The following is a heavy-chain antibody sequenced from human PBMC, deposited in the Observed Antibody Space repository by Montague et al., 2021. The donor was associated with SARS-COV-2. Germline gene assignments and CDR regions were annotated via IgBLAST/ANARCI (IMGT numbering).Heavy chain of an antibody. J-gene: IGHJ4*02. CDR1: GGSISSSSYY. CDR2: IYYSGST. CDR3: ARESASGGYLVY. V-gene: IGHV4-39*01. Sequence: SETLSLTCTVSGGSISSSSYYWGWIRQPPEKGLEWIGSIYYSGSTYYNPSLKSRVTISVDTSKNQFFLKLSSVTAADTAVYYCARESASGGYLVYWGQGTLVTVSS. D-gene: IGHD3-10*01.